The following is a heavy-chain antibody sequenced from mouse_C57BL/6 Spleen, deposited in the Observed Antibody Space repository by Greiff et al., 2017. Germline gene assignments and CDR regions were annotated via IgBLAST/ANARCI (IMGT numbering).Heavy chain of an antibody. J-gene: IGHJ4*01. V-gene: IGHV3-6*01. CDR2: ISYDGSN. Sequence: VQLKESGPGLVKPSQSLSLTCSVTGYSITSGYYWNWIRQFPGNKLEWMGYISYDGSNNYNPSLKNRISITRDTSKNQFFLKLNSVTTEDTATYYCARGDDYGSSPYAMDYWGQGTSVTVSS. D-gene: IGHD1-1*01. CDR3: ARGDDYGSSPYAMDY. CDR1: GYSITSGYY.